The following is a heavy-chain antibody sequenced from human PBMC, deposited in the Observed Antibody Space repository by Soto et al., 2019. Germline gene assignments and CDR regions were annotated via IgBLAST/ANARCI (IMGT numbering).Heavy chain of an antibody. V-gene: IGHV4-59*01. J-gene: IGHJ4*02. CDR2: IYYSGST. CDR1: GGSISGYY. Sequence: QVQLQESGPGLVKPSETLSLTCTVSGGSISGYYWRWIRQPPGKGLEWIGYIYYSGSTNYSPSLKSRVTMSVDTSENQFSLRLSSVTAADTAVYYCARDSGYGDPFDYWGQGTLVTVSS. D-gene: IGHD4-17*01. CDR3: ARDSGYGDPFDY.